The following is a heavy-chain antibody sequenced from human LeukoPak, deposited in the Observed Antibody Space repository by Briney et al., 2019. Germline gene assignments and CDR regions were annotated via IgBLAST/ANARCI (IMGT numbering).Heavy chain of an antibody. D-gene: IGHD5/OR15-5a*01. V-gene: IGHV4-59*01. J-gene: IGHJ4*02. CDR3: AKASVSTAVLFDS. Sequence: SETLSLTCTVCGGSISSYFWNWIRQPPGQRLQWIGYMSNTGITKYNPSLKSRVTISADTSKNQFSLILNSVTTADTAVYYCAKASVSTAVLFDSWGQGTLVAVSS. CDR2: MSNTGIT. CDR1: GGSISSYF.